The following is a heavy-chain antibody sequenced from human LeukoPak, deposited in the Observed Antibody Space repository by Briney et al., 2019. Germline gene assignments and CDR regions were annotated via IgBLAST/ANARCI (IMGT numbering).Heavy chain of an antibody. J-gene: IGHJ4*02. Sequence: QAGGSLRLSCAASGFTFSAYLMHWVRQAPGKGLECVALISYDGSIKNYADSVKGRFTISRDNSRNTLYLQMNSLRDDDTAVYYCARGFGTSFDYWGQGTLVTVSS. CDR3: ARGFGTSFDY. V-gene: IGHV3-30-3*01. CDR1: GFTFSAYL. CDR2: ISYDGSIK. D-gene: IGHD3-10*01.